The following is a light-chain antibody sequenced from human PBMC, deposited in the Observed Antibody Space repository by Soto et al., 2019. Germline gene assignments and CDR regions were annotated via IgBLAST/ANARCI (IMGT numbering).Light chain of an antibody. J-gene: IGKJ1*01. CDR3: QQSYSTPRT. Sequence: DSKISHHPSSLAASVEDIVSIISRASQSISSYLNWYQQKPGKAPKLLIYAASSLQSGVPSRFSGSGSGTDFTLTISSLQPEDFATYYCQQSYSTPRTFGQGTKVDIK. CDR1: QSISSY. V-gene: IGKV1-39*01. CDR2: AAS.